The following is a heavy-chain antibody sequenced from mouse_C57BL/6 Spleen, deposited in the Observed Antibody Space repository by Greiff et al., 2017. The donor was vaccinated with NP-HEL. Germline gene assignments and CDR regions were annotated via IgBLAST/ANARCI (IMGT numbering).Heavy chain of an antibody. Sequence: VQLKESGPGLVKPSQSLSLTCSVTGYSITSGYYWNWIRQFPGNKLEWMGYISYDGSNNYNPSLKNRISITRDTSKNQFFLKLNSVTTEDTATYYCAREDGYPYAMDYWGQGTSVTVSS. CDR3: AREDGYPYAMDY. V-gene: IGHV3-6*01. J-gene: IGHJ4*01. CDR1: GYSITSGYY. CDR2: ISYDGSN. D-gene: IGHD2-3*01.